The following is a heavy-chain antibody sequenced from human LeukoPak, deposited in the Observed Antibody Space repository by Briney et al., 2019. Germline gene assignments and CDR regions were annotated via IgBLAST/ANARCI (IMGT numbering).Heavy chain of an antibody. CDR1: GFTFSNYE. V-gene: IGHV3-48*03. D-gene: IGHD6-13*01. CDR3: ARGLASSNWPHWFDP. J-gene: IGHJ5*02. CDR2: ISSIDSTT. Sequence: PGGSLRLSCAASGFTFSNYEMNWVRQAPGKGLEWVSYISSIDSTTYYADSVKGRFTIPRDNAKNSLYLQMNGLRVEDTAVYHCARGLASSNWPHWFDPWGQGTLVSVSS.